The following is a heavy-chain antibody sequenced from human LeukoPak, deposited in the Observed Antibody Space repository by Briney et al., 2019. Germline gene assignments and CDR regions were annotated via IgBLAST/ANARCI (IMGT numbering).Heavy chain of an antibody. V-gene: IGHV1-58*01. CDR1: GFTFTSSA. D-gene: IGHD1-1*01. CDR3: AASSRGYWKYYFEY. J-gene: IGHJ4*02. CDR2: IVVGSGNT. Sequence: SVKVSCKASGFTFTSSAVQWVRQARGQRLEWIGWIVVGSGNTNYAQKFQERVTITRDMSTSTAYMELSSLRSEDTAVYYCAASSRGYWKYYFEYWGQGTLVTVSS.